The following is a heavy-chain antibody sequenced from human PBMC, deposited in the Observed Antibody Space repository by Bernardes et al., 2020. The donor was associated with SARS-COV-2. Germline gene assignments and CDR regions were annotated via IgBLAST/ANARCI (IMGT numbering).Heavy chain of an antibody. CDR3: AREGYDFWSGYYDY. D-gene: IGHD3-3*01. CDR2: ISSSGSTI. CDR1: GFTFSSYE. J-gene: IGHJ4*02. V-gene: IGHV3-48*03. Sequence: GGSLRLSCAASGFTFSSYEMNWVRQAPGKGLEWVSYISSSGSTIYYADSVKGRFTISRDNAKNSLYLQMNSLRAEDTAVYYCAREGYDFWSGYYDYWGQGTLVTVSS.